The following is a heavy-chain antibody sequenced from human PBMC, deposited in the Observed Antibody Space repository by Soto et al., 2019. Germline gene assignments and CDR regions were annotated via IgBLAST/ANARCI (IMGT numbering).Heavy chain of an antibody. D-gene: IGHD3-22*01. CDR1: GYSISSGYY. CDR2: IYHSGST. CDR3: ARNWGYYYDSSGYLTLNWFDP. J-gene: IGHJ5*02. Sequence: PSETLSLTCAVSGYSISSGYYWGWIRQPPGKGLEWIGSIYHSGSTYYNPSLKSRVTISVDTSKNQFSLKLSSVTAADTAVYYCARNWGYYYDSSGYLTLNWFDPWGQGTLVTVSS. V-gene: IGHV4-38-2*01.